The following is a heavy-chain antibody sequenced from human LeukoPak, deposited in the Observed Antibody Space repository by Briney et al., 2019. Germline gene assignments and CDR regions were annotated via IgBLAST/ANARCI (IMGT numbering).Heavy chain of an antibody. Sequence: SSETLSLTCTVSGGSISSSSYYWGWIRQPPGKGLEWIGSIYYSGSTYYNPSLKSRVTISVDTSKNQFSLKLSSVTAADTAVYYCARVRGTLSDWGQGTLVTVSS. J-gene: IGHJ4*02. CDR2: IYYSGST. CDR3: ARVRGTLSD. D-gene: IGHD1-26*01. CDR1: GGSISSSSYY. V-gene: IGHV4-39*01.